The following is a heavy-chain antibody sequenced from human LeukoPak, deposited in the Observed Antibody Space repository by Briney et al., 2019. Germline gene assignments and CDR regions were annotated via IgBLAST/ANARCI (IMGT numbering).Heavy chain of an antibody. Sequence: GGSLRLSCAASGFTFSTFSSYAMTWVRQAPGKGLVWVSRINSDGSSTSYADSVKGRFTISRDNAKNTLYLQMNSLRAEDTAVYYCARAERRNDAFDIWGQGTMVTVSS. V-gene: IGHV3-74*01. D-gene: IGHD1-1*01. CDR1: GFTFSTFS. CDR3: ARAERRNDAFDI. J-gene: IGHJ3*02. CDR2: INSDGSST.